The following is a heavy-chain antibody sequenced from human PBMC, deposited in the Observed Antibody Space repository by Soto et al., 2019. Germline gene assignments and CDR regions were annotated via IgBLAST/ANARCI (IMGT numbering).Heavy chain of an antibody. V-gene: IGHV3-21*01. Sequence: EVQLVESGGGLVKPGGSLRLSCAASGFTFSSYSMNWVRQAPGKGLEWVSSISSSGSHIYYADSVKGRFTISRDNAKNSLYRLRNSLRAEDTAVYYCTRDGSGGSSEAYYYYYMDVWGKGTTVTVSS. CDR3: TRDGSGGSSEAYYYYYMDV. D-gene: IGHD2-15*01. CDR1: GFTFSSYS. J-gene: IGHJ6*03. CDR2: ISSSGSHI.